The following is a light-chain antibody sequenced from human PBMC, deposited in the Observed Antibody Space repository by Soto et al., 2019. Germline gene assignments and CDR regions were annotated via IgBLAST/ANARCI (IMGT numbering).Light chain of an antibody. V-gene: IGKV3-20*01. J-gene: IGKJ1*01. Sequence: EIVLTQSPGTLSLSPGAGAPLSCRASQTVGTTYLAWYQHNPGQAPRLLIYGASSRATGIPDRFSGRGSGTDFTLTISRLEPEEFAVYYCQQYGSSPQTVGQGTKVDIK. CDR2: GAS. CDR1: QTVGTTY. CDR3: QQYGSSPQT.